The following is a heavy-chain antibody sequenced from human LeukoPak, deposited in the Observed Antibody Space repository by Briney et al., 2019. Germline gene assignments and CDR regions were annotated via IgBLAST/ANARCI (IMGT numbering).Heavy chain of an antibody. J-gene: IGHJ6*03. Sequence: ASVKVSCKASGYTFTSYDINWVRQATGQGLEWMRWMNPNSGNTGYAQKFQGRVTITRNTSISTAYMELSSLRSEDTAVYYCARGRTYVYYDFWSGYQNYYYMDVWGKGTTVTVSS. V-gene: IGHV1-8*03. D-gene: IGHD3-3*01. CDR1: GYTFTSYD. CDR3: ARGRTYVYYDFWSGYQNYYYMDV. CDR2: MNPNSGNT.